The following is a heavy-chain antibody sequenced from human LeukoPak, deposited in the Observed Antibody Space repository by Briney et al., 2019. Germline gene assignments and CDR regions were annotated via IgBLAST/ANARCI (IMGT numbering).Heavy chain of an antibody. CDR2: IYYSGST. V-gene: IGHV4-39*01. CDR1: GGSISSSSYY. CDR3: ARHRTGSSGWYGGPYYFDY. J-gene: IGHJ4*02. D-gene: IGHD6-19*01. Sequence: SETLSLTCTVSGGSISSSSYYWGWIRQPPGKGLEWIGSIYYSGSTYYNPSLKSRVTISVDTSKNQFSLELSSVTAADTAVYYCARHRTGSSGWYGGPYYFDYWGQGTLVTVSS.